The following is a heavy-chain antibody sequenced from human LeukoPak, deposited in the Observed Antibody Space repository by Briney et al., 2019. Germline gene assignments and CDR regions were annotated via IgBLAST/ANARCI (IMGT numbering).Heavy chain of an antibody. CDR2: INPNSGGT. V-gene: IGHV1-2*04. Sequence: ASVTVSCKASGYTFTGYYMHWVRQATGQGLEWMGWINPNSGGTNYAQKFQGWVTMTRDTSISTAYMELSRLRSDDTAVYYCARGGSITMVRGVIKYFQHWGQGTLVTVSS. CDR1: GYTFTGYY. CDR3: ARGGSITMVRGVIKYFQH. J-gene: IGHJ1*01. D-gene: IGHD3-10*01.